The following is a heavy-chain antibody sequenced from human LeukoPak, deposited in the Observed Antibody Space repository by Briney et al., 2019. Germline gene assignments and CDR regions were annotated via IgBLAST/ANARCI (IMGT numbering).Heavy chain of an antibody. V-gene: IGHV1-18*01. J-gene: IGHJ1*01. D-gene: IGHD3-22*01. Sequence: GASVKVSCKASGYTFTSYGISWVRQAPGQGLEWMGWISAYNGNTNYAQKFQGRVTMTRDTSISTAYMELSRLTSDDTAVYYCARGYYDSSGFEYFQDWGQGTLVTVSS. CDR1: GYTFTSYG. CDR3: ARGYYDSSGFEYFQD. CDR2: ISAYNGNT.